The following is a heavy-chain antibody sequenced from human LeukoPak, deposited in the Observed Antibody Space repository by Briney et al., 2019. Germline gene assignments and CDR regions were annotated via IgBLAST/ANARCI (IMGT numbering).Heavy chain of an antibody. Sequence: ASVKVSCKASGYTFTGHYLHWVRQAPGQGLEWVGWTNPNSGGTNYAQKFQGRVTMTRDTSISTAYMELSRLRSDDTAVYFCARDGNWNYHPFDPWGQGTLVTVSS. CDR2: TNPNSGGT. J-gene: IGHJ5*02. D-gene: IGHD1-7*01. CDR3: ARDGNWNYHPFDP. CDR1: GYTFTGHY. V-gene: IGHV1-2*02.